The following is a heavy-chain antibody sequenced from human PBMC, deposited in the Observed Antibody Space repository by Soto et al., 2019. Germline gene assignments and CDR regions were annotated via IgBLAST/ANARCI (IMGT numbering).Heavy chain of an antibody. Sequence: QVQLVQSGAEVKKPGSSVKVSCKASGGTFSSYAISWVRQAPGQGLERMGGIIPIVGTANYAQKFQGRVTITGEESTSTAYTALTSLRSEDTAVYYCASQSGWTYEYGMDVWGQGTTVTVSS. V-gene: IGHV1-69*12. J-gene: IGHJ6*02. CDR2: IIPIVGTA. D-gene: IGHD3-3*01. CDR3: ASQSGWTYEYGMDV. CDR1: GGTFSSYA.